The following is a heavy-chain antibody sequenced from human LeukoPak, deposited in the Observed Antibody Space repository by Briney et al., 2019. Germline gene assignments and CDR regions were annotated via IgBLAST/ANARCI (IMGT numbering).Heavy chain of an antibody. CDR1: GYTFTSYG. CDR2: ISAYNGNT. CDR3: ARDLGVPAAAIPGFDY. Sequence: ASVTVSCKASGYTFTSYGISWVRQAPGQGLEWMGWISAYNGNTNYAQKLQGRVTMTTDTSTSTAYMELRSLRSDDTAVYYCARDLGVPAAAIPGFDYWGQGTLVTVSS. D-gene: IGHD2-2*01. V-gene: IGHV1-18*01. J-gene: IGHJ4*02.